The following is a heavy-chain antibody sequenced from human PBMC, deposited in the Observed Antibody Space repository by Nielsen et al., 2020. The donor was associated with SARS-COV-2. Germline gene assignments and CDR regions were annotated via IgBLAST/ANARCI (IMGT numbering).Heavy chain of an antibody. CDR2: IYYSGST. J-gene: IGHJ6*02. D-gene: IGHD4/OR15-4a*01. Sequence: LRLSCTVSGGSISSGGYYWSWIRQHPGKGLEWIGYIYYSGSTYYNPSLKSRVTISVDTSKNQFSLKLSSVTAADTAVYYCARDRTMAPPGYYGMDVWGQGITVTVSS. CDR3: ARDRTMAPPGYYGMDV. V-gene: IGHV4-31*03. CDR1: GGSISSGGYY.